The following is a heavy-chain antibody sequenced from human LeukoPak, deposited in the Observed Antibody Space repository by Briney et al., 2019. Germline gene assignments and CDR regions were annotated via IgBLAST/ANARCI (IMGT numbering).Heavy chain of an antibody. CDR2: IKQDGSVK. CDR3: ARGNWEPSDY. J-gene: IGHJ4*02. V-gene: IGHV3-7*04. CDR1: GFTFSNTW. Sequence: GGSLRLSCVASGFTFSNTWMTWVRQAPGKGLEWVANIKQDGSVKNYVDSVKGRFTISRDNARNSMYLQMDSLRAEDTAVYYCARGNWEPSDYWGQGTLVTVSS. D-gene: IGHD7-27*01.